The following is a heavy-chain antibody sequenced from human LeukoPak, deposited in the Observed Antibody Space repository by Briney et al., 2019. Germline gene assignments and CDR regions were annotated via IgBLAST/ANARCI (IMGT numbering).Heavy chain of an antibody. Sequence: SQTLSLTCAISGDSVSSNSVTWNWIRQSPSRGLEWLGRTYYRSTWYNDYAVSVSGRITVNPATSKNQFSLHLNSVTPEDTAVYYCARRLTQYDCFDPWGQGTLVTVSS. CDR2: TYYRSTWYN. CDR1: GDSVSSNSVT. D-gene: IGHD2-2*01. CDR3: ARRLTQYDCFDP. J-gene: IGHJ5*02. V-gene: IGHV6-1*01.